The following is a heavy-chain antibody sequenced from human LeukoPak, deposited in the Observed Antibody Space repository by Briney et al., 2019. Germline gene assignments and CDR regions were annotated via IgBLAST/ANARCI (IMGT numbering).Heavy chain of an antibody. D-gene: IGHD3-22*01. V-gene: IGHV3-23*01. CDR1: GITLSNYG. CDR2: ISDSGGRT. Sequence: PGGSLRLSCAVSGITLSNYGMSWVRQAPGKGLEWVAGISDSGGRTNYADSVKGRFTIYRDNPKKALYLQMNSLGAEDTAVYFCAKRGVVIRVILVGFHKEAYYFDSWGQGALVTVSS. J-gene: IGHJ4*02. CDR3: AKRGVVIRVILVGFHKEAYYFDS.